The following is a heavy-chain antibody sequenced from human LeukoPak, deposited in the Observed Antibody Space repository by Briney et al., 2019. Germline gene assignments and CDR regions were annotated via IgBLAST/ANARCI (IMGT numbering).Heavy chain of an antibody. CDR3: AREIKQELRGGGAFDI. J-gene: IGHJ3*02. CDR1: GYTFTSYH. V-gene: IGHV1-46*01. Sequence: ASVKVSCKASGYTFTSYHMHWVRQAPGQGLEWMGIINPSGGTTNYAQKFRGRVTMTRDMSTSTVYMELSSLRSDDTAVYYCAREIKQELRGGGAFDIWGQGTMVTVSS. D-gene: IGHD1-26*01. CDR2: INPSGGTT.